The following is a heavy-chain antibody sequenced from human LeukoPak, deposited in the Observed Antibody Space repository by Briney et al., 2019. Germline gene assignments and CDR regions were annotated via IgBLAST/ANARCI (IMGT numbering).Heavy chain of an antibody. Sequence: GGSLRLTCAASGFIFGSYEMNWVRQAPGKGLEWVSYISTRGGTIYYADSVKGRFTISRDNAKNSLYLQMYSLRAEDTAVYYCARGFELITFGGAIGKLNWFDSWGQGTLVTVSS. CDR1: GFIFGSYE. V-gene: IGHV3-48*03. CDR2: ISTRGGTI. D-gene: IGHD3-16*02. CDR3: ARGFELITFGGAIGKLNWFDS. J-gene: IGHJ5*01.